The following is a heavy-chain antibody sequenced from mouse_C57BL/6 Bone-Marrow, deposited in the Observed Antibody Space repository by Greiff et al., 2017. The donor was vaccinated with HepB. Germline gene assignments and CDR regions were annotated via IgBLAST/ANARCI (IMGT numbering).Heavy chain of an antibody. CDR2: IHPNSGST. Sequence: QVQLQQPGAELVKPGASVKLSCKASGYTFTSYWMHWVKQRPGQGLEWIGMIHPNSGSTNYNEKFKSKATLTVDKSSSTAYMQISSLTSEDSAVYYCAKGGRQGFAYWGQGTLVTVSA. CDR3: AKGGRQGFAY. V-gene: IGHV1-64*01. D-gene: IGHD3-2*01. J-gene: IGHJ3*01. CDR1: GYTFTSYW.